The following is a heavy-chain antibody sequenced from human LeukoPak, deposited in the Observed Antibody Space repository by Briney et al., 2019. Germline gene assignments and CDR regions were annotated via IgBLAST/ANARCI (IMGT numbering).Heavy chain of an antibody. Sequence: SETLSLTCAVSGGSISSGGYSWSWIRQPPGKGLEWIGYIYHSGSTYYNPSLKSRVTISVDRSKNQFSLKLSSVTAADTAVYCCARARIFGVVTYGMDVWGQGTTVTVSS. V-gene: IGHV4-30-2*01. J-gene: IGHJ6*02. D-gene: IGHD3-3*01. CDR3: ARARIFGVVTYGMDV. CDR1: GGSISSGGYS. CDR2: IYHSGST.